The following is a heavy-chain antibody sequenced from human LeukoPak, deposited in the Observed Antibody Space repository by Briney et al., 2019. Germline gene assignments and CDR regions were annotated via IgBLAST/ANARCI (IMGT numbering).Heavy chain of an antibody. V-gene: IGHV3-9*01. J-gene: IGHJ4*02. CDR1: GFTVSSNY. CDR3: AKDNIRIVVAGTIDY. CDR2: ISWNSGSK. D-gene: IGHD6-19*01. Sequence: GGSLRLSCAASGFTVSSNYMSWVRQAPGKGLEWVSGISWNSGSKGYAGSVKGRFTISRDNAKNSLYLQMNSLRSEDTALYYCAKDNIRIVVAGTIDYWGQGTLVTVSS.